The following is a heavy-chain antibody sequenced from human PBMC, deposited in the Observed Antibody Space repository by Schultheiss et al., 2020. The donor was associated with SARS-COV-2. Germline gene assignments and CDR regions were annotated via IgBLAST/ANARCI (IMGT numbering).Heavy chain of an antibody. V-gene: IGHV3-21*01. Sequence: GGSLRLSCAASGFTFSSYAMSWVRQAPGKGLEWVSAISSSSSYIYYADSVKGRFTISRDNAKNSLYLQMNSLRAEDTAVYYCARTVWGAAAEYYYYGMDVWGQGTTVTVSS. J-gene: IGHJ6*02. CDR1: GFTFSSYA. D-gene: IGHD6-13*01. CDR3: ARTVWGAAAEYYYYGMDV. CDR2: ISSSSSYI.